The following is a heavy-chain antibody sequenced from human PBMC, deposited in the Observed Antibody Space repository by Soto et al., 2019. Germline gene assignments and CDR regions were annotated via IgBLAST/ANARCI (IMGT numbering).Heavy chain of an antibody. J-gene: IGHJ6*02. CDR3: ARGWVVVVPADPSPNYYYGMDV. CDR1: GGTFSSYT. CDR2: IIPILGIA. Sequence: QVQLVQSGAEVKKPGSSVKVSCKASGGTFSSYTISWVRQAPGQGLEWMGRIIPILGIANYAQKFQGRVTITADKSTSTAYMELSSLRSEDTAVYYCARGWVVVVPADPSPNYYYGMDVWGQGTTVTVSS. D-gene: IGHD2-2*01. V-gene: IGHV1-69*02.